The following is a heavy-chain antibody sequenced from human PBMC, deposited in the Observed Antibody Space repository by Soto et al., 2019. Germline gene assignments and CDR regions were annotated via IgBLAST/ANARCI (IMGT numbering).Heavy chain of an antibody. D-gene: IGHD5-18*01. J-gene: IGHJ3*01. CDR3: AREGYSSGFDPFDF. CDR2: ISGYNGRT. V-gene: IGHV1-18*01. Sequence: ASVKVSCKASGYNFRNFGITWVRQASGLGLEWLGWISGYNGRTSSARNFRDRVVLTTDTATNTAYMELRSLTSDDTAIYYCAREGYSSGFDPFDFWGQGTKVTVSS. CDR1: GYNFRNFG.